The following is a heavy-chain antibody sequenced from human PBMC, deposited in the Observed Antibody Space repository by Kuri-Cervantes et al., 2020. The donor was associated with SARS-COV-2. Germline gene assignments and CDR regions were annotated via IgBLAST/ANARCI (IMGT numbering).Heavy chain of an antibody. D-gene: IGHD2-2*01. CDR2: FSYGAST. J-gene: IGHJ1*01. Sequence: SETLSLTCTVSGDFISNYFWTWIRQPPGKGLEWIGYFSYGASTDYNPSLKSRVTISVDTSTNQISLKLSSVTAADTAVYYCARGKSGPAAIPFQHWGQGTLVTVSS. V-gene: IGHV4-59*01. CDR1: GDFISNYF. CDR3: ARGKSGPAAIPFQH.